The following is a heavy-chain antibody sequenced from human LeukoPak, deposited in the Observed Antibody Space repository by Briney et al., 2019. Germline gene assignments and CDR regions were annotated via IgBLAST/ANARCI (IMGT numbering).Heavy chain of an antibody. CDR1: GGSISSYY. Sequence: SETLSLTCTVSGGSISSYYWSWIRQPPGKGLEWIGYIYYSGSTNYNPSLKSRVTISVDTSKNQFSLKLSSVTAADTAVYYCARHRLGLPRLVTDYWGQGTLVTVSS. J-gene: IGHJ4*02. D-gene: IGHD2-21*02. V-gene: IGHV4-59*08. CDR3: ARHRLGLPRLVTDY. CDR2: IYYSGST.